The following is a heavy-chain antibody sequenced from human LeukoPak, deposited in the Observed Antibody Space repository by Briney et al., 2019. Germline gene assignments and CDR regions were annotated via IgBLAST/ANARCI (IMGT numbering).Heavy chain of an antibody. Sequence: PGGSLRLSCAASGFTFSSYSMNWVRQAPGKGLEWVSYISSSSSTIYYADSVKGRFTISRDNAKNSLYLQMNSLRAEDTAVYYCARDRAKREPHFDYWGQGTLVTVSS. D-gene: IGHD1-14*01. V-gene: IGHV3-48*01. CDR3: ARDRAKREPHFDY. CDR2: ISSSSSTI. CDR1: GFTFSSYS. J-gene: IGHJ4*02.